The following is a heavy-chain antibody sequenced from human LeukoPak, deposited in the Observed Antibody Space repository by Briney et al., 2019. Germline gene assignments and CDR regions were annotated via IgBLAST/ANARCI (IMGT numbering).Heavy chain of an antibody. D-gene: IGHD1-26*01. Sequence: GGSLRLSCAVSGFTVRSNYMSWVRQAPGKGLEWVSVIYCGGSTYYADSVKGRFTISRDNSKNTLYLQMNSLRAEDTAVYYCARGNSRSYRLLDYWGQGTLVTVSS. CDR2: IYCGGST. J-gene: IGHJ4*02. V-gene: IGHV3-66*02. CDR3: ARGNSRSYRLLDY. CDR1: GFTVRSNY.